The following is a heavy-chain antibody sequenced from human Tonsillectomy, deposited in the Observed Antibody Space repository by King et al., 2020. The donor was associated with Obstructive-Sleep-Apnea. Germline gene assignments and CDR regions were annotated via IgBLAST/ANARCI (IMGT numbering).Heavy chain of an antibody. CDR3: ARDEGDCSSTSCLDY. CDR1: GYTFTSYG. J-gene: IGHJ4*02. CDR2: ISAYNGNT. Sequence: VQLVESGAEVKKPGASVKVSCKASGYTFTSYGISWVRQAPGQGLEWMGWISAYNGNTNYAQKLMGRVTMTTDTSTSTAYMELRSLRSDDTAVYYCARDEGDCSSTSCLDYWGQGTLVTVSS. D-gene: IGHD2-2*01. V-gene: IGHV1-18*04.